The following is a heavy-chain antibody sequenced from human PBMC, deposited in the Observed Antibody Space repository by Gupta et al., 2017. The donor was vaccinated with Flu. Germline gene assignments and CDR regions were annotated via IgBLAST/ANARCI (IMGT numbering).Heavy chain of an antibody. J-gene: IGHJ4*02. CDR3: AKDGGSSYGYSLDY. V-gene: IGHV3-30*18. D-gene: IGHD5-18*01. CDR1: GFTFSTYG. CDR2: LSSDGSNT. Sequence: QVQLVESGGGVVQPGRSLRLSCEASGFTFSTYGMHWVHQTPGKGLEWVAALSSDGSNTWYADSVKGRFTISRDNSENTLRLQMSSLRAEDTAVYYCAKDGGSSYGYSLDYWGQGTLVTVSS.